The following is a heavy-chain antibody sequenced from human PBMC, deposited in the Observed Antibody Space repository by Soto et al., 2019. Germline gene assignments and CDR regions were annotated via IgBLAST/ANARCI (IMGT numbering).Heavy chain of an antibody. CDR1: GGSINNYY. CDR2: IYYTGIT. J-gene: IGHJ4*02. V-gene: IGHV4-59*08. Sequence: QVQLQESGPGLVKPSETLSLTCTVSGGSINNYYWSWTRQSPGKGLEWIGYIYYTGITNYNPSLTSRVTISVDTSKNQFSLKLRSVTAADTAVYYCARRNEGSDYWGQGALVTVSS. CDR3: ARRNEGSDY. D-gene: IGHD1-1*01.